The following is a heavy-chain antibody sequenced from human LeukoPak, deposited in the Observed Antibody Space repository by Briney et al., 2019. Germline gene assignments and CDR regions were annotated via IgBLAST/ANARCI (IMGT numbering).Heavy chain of an antibody. CDR2: ISHSGST. D-gene: IGHD3-16*01. CDR3: ARRISGGVMVFDY. Sequence: SETLSLTCAVYGGSFSGYSWSWIRQPPGKGLEWIGEISHSGSTNYNPSLKSRVTISVDTSKNQFSLKLSSVTAADTAVYYCARRISGGVMVFDYWGQGTLVTVSS. V-gene: IGHV4-34*01. CDR1: GGSFSGYS. J-gene: IGHJ4*02.